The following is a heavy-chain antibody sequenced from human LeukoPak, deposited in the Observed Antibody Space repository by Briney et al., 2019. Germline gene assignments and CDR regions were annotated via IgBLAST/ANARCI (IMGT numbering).Heavy chain of an antibody. CDR1: GFTFSSYW. V-gene: IGHV3-7*01. J-gene: IGHJ4*02. CDR2: IKQDGSEK. Sequence: GGSLRLSCAASGFTFSSYWMSWVRQAPGKGLEWVANIKQDGSEKYYVDSVKGRFTISRDNAKNSLYLQMNSLRAEDTAVYYCAREMRGVATSFDYWGQGTLVTVSS. CDR3: AREMRGVATSFDY. D-gene: IGHD5-12*01.